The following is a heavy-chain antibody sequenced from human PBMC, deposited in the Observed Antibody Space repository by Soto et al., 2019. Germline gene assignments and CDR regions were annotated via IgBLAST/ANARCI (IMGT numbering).Heavy chain of an antibody. V-gene: IGHV1-24*01. CDR3: AWNDYDILTGYSVYYYYGMDV. CDR2: FDPEDGET. Sequence: GASVKVSCKVSGYTLTELSMHWVRQAPGKGLEWMGGFDPEDGETIYAQKFQGRVTMTEDTSTGTAYMELSSLRSEDTAVYYCAWNDYDILTGYSVYYYYGMDVWGQGTTVTVSS. D-gene: IGHD3-9*01. J-gene: IGHJ6*02. CDR1: GYTLTELS.